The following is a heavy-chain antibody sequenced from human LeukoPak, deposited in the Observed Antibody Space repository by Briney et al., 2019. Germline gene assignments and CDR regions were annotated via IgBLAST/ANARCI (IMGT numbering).Heavy chain of an antibody. CDR2: IYSDGT. CDR1: GFSVTTNY. D-gene: IGHD2/OR15-2a*01. CDR3: ARRRIFDK. V-gene: IGHV3-66*01. J-gene: IGHJ4*02. Sequence: PGGSLRLSCVVSGFSVTTNYINWVRQAPGKGPEWVSVIYSDGTYYADSVKGRFIISRDNSKNTVFLQMNSLGAEDTAMYYCARRRIFDKWGQGTLVTVSS.